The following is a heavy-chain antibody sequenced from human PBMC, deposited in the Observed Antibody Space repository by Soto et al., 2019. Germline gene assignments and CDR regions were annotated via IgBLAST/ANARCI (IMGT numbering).Heavy chain of an antibody. J-gene: IGHJ4*02. CDR3: ARGPPPRWLQLPGTYR. V-gene: IGHV3-30-3*01. CDR2: ISYDGSNK. Sequence: GGSLRLSCAASGFTFSSYAMHWVRQAPGKGLEWVAVISYDGSNKYYADSVKGRFTISRDNSKNTLYLQMNSLRAEDTAVYYCARGPPPRWLQLPGTYRWGQGTLVTVSS. CDR1: GFTFSSYA. D-gene: IGHD5-12*01.